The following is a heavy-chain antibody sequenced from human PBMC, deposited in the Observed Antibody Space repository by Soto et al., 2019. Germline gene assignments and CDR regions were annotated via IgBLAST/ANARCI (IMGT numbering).Heavy chain of an antibody. D-gene: IGHD3-10*01. CDR1: GDTFSSYA. V-gene: IGHV1-69*01. CDR2: IIPTFGTV. CDR3: ARAAGDYGHPYFDY. J-gene: IGHJ4*02. Sequence: QLVQSGPEVKKPGSSVKVSCKSVGDTFSSYAVSWVRQAPGQGLEWMGGIIPTFGTVNYAQKFQGRATITADESTRLSYMELSSLKSEDTAVYYCARAAGDYGHPYFDYWGQGTLISVSS.